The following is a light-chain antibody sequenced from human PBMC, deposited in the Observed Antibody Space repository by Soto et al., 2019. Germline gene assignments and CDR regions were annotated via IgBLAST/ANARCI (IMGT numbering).Light chain of an antibody. CDR2: WAS. CDR1: QSLLYSSNNKDY. V-gene: IGKV4-1*01. Sequence: IVTTQSPDSLAVSLGERATINCKSSQSLLYSSNNKDYLAWYQQKPGQPPKLLIYWASTRESGVPDRFSGSGSGTDFTLTISSLQAEDVAVYYCQQYYRTPPTFGQGTKVEIK. J-gene: IGKJ1*01. CDR3: QQYYRTPPT.